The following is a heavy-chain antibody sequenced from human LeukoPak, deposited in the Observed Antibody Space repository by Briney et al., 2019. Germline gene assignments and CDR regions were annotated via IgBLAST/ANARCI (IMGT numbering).Heavy chain of an antibody. Sequence: GASVKVSCKASGYTFTSYGLNWVRQAPGQGLQWLGWINTNTGNPTYAQGFTGRFVFSLDTSVSTAYLQISSLKAEDTAVYYCARLRGREYFDYWGQGTLVTVSS. CDR3: ARLRGREYFDY. CDR2: INTNTGNP. J-gene: IGHJ4*02. V-gene: IGHV7-4-1*02. D-gene: IGHD3-16*01. CDR1: GYTFTSYG.